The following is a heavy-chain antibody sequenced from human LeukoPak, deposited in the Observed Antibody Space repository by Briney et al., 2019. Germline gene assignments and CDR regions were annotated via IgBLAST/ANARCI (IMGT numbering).Heavy chain of an antibody. J-gene: IGHJ6*03. D-gene: IGHD2-15*01. CDR1: GFTVSSNY. V-gene: IGHV3-53*01. CDR2: IYSGGST. Sequence: GGSLRLSCAASGFTVSSNYMSWVRQAPGKGLEWVSVIYSGGSTYYADSVKGRLTISRDNSKNTLYLQMNSLRAEDTAVYYCARVLGYCSGGSCSIKGYYYYMDVWGKGTTVTVSS. CDR3: ARVLGYCSGGSCSIKGYYYYMDV.